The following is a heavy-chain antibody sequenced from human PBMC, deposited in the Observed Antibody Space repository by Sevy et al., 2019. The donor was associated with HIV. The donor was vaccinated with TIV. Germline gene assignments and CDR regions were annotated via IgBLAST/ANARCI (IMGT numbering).Heavy chain of an antibody. Sequence: ASVKVSCKASGYTFTGYYMHWVRQAPGQGLEWMGRINPNRGGTNYAQKFQGRVTMTRDTSISTAYMELSRLRSDDTAVYYCASQLAPYKPLDYWGQGTLVTVSS. CDR2: INPNRGGT. CDR3: ASQLAPYKPLDY. J-gene: IGHJ4*02. CDR1: GYTFTGYY. D-gene: IGHD2-2*01. V-gene: IGHV1-2*06.